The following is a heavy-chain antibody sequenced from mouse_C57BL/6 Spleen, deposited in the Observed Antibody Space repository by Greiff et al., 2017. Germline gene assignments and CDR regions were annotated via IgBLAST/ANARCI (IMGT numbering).Heavy chain of an antibody. D-gene: IGHD1-1*01. CDR2: IYPGSGST. J-gene: IGHJ1*03. CDR1: GYTFTSYW. CDR3: ARWGSTTVVPGV. V-gene: IGHV1-55*01. Sequence: VQLQQPGAELVKPGASVKMSCKASGYTFTSYWITWVKQRPGQGLEWIGDIYPGSGSTNYNEKFKSKATLTVDTSSSTASMQLRSLTSEDSAVYYCARWGSTTVVPGVWGTGTTVTVSA.